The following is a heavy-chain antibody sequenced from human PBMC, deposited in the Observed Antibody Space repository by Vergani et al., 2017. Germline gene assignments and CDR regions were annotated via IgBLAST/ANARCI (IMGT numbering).Heavy chain of an antibody. D-gene: IGHD3-3*01. CDR2: ISSSSSYI. V-gene: IGHV3-21*01. Sequence: EVQLVESGGGLVKPGGSLRLSCAASGFTFSSYSMNWVRQAPGKGLEWVSSISSSSSYIYYADSVKGRFTISRDNAKNSLYLQMNSLIAEDTAVYYCARDQVLRFLEWSVPYYYYMDVWGKGTTVTVSS. J-gene: IGHJ6*03. CDR3: ARDQVLRFLEWSVPYYYYMDV. CDR1: GFTFSSYS.